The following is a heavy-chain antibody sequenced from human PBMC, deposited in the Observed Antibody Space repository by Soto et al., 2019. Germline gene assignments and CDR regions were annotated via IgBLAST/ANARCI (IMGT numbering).Heavy chain of an antibody. Sequence: ASVKVSCKASGYTFTGYYMHWVRQAPGQGLEWMGWINPNSGGTNYAQKFQGWVTMTRDTSISTAYMELSRQRSDDTAVYYCARVGDCSGGSCYGGYYYGMDVWGQGTTVTVSS. CDR3: ARVGDCSGGSCYGGYYYGMDV. J-gene: IGHJ6*02. CDR2: INPNSGGT. V-gene: IGHV1-2*04. CDR1: GYTFTGYY. D-gene: IGHD2-15*01.